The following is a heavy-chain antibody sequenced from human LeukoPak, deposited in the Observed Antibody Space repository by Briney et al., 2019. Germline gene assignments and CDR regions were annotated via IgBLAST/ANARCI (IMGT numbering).Heavy chain of an antibody. D-gene: IGHD4-17*01. V-gene: IGHV3-33*01. CDR3: ARDRLTTVTTFHFDY. CDR1: GFTFSSYG. Sequence: GGSLRLSCAASGFTFSSYGMHWVRQAPGKGLEWVAVIWSDSTNKYYADSVRGRFTISRDNSKSMLYLQMSSLRAEDTAMYYCARDRLTTVTTFHFDYWGQGTLVTVSS. J-gene: IGHJ4*02. CDR2: IWSDSTNK.